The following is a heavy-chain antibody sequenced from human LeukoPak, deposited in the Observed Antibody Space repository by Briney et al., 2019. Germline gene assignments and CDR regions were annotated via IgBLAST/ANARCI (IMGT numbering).Heavy chain of an antibody. CDR3: ARDLEFYATDY. D-gene: IGHD2/OR15-2a*01. J-gene: IGHJ4*02. Sequence: PGGSLRLSCAASGFSLSGYWMSWVRQAPGQGLEWVANIGKDGSWIHYADSVKGRFTISRDNAKNSLYLQMNSLRADDTAIYYCARDLEFYATDYWGQGTLVTVSS. CDR1: GFSLSGYW. V-gene: IGHV3-7*01. CDR2: IGKDGSWI.